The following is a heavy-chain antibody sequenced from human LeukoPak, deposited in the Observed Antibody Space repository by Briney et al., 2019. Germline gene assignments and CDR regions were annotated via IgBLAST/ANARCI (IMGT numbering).Heavy chain of an antibody. CDR2: IYYSGST. J-gene: IGHJ3*02. D-gene: IGHD3-10*01. Sequence: SETLSLTCTVSGGSIRSYSWSWIRQPPGKGLEWIGYIYYSGSTNYNPSLKSRVTISVDTSKNQFSLKLSSVTAADTAVYYCARAHYYGSGSYSDAFDIWGQGTMVTVSS. CDR1: GGSIRSYS. CDR3: ARAHYYGSGSYSDAFDI. V-gene: IGHV4-59*01.